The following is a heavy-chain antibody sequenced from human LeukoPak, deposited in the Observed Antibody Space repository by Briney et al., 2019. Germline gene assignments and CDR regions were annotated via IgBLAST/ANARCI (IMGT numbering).Heavy chain of an antibody. CDR3: ARDRPGNTAIDY. Sequence: GGSLRLSCAASGFTFSTYWMHWVRQAPGKGLVWVSRIHSDARSTSYADSVNGRFTISRDNAKNTLYLQMNSLRAEDTAVYDCARDRPGNTAIDYWGQGTLVTVSS. J-gene: IGHJ4*02. D-gene: IGHD5-18*01. CDR1: GFTFSTYW. CDR2: IHSDARST. V-gene: IGHV3-74*01.